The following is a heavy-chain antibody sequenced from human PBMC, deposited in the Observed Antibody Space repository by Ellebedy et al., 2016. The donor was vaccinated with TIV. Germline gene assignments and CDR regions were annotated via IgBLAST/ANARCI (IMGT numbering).Heavy chain of an antibody. CDR3: AKEANSSSSPSLALYYLDY. J-gene: IGHJ4*02. V-gene: IGHV3-23*01. CDR1: GFTFSSYA. Sequence: GGSLRLSXAASGFTFSSYAMSWVRQAPGKGLEWVSAISGSGGSTYYADSVKGRFTISRDNSKNTLYLQMNSLRAEDTAVYYCAKEANSSSSPSLALYYLDYWGQGTLVTVSS. CDR2: ISGSGGST. D-gene: IGHD6-6*01.